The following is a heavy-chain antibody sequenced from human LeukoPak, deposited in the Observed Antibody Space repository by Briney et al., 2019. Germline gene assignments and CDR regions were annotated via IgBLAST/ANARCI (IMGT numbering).Heavy chain of an antibody. Sequence: PSETLSLTCTVSGGSISSSSYYWGWIRQPPGKGLEWIGSIYYSGSTYYNPSLRSRVTISVDTSKNQFSLKLYSLTAADTSVYYCARHIPLLGYFDYWGQGTLVTVSS. V-gene: IGHV4-39*01. D-gene: IGHD2-15*01. CDR2: IYYSGST. CDR1: GGSISSSSYY. CDR3: ARHIPLLGYFDY. J-gene: IGHJ4*02.